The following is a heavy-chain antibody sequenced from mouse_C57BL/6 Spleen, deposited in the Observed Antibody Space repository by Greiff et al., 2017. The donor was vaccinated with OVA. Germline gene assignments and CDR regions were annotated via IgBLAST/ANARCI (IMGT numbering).Heavy chain of an antibody. V-gene: IGHV5-9-1*02. CDR2: ISSGGDYI. J-gene: IGHJ2*01. CDR1: GFTFSSYA. Sequence: DVMLVESGEGLVKPGGSLKLSCAASGFTFSSYAMSWVRQTPEKRLEWVAYISSGGDYIYYADTVKGRFTISRDNARNTLYLQMSSLKSEDTAMYYCTRAFITTVVATDYFDYWGQGTTLTVSS. CDR3: TRAFITTVVATDYFDY. D-gene: IGHD1-1*01.